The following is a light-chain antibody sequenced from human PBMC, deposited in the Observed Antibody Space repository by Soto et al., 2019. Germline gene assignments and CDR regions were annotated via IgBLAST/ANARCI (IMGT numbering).Light chain of an antibody. J-gene: IGKJ4*01. V-gene: IGKV3-20*01. CDR3: QQYGSSPGLT. CDR1: QSVSSSY. CDR2: GAS. Sequence: EIVLTQSPGTLSLSPWERATLSCRASQSVSSSYLAWYQQKPGQAPRLLIYGASSRATGIPDRFSGSGSGTDFTLTISRLEPEDFAVYYCQQYGSSPGLTFGGGTKVDI.